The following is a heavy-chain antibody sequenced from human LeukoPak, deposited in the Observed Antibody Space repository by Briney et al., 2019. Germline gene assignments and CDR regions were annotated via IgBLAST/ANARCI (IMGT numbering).Heavy chain of an antibody. Sequence: SETLSLTCTVSGGSISSAPYYWSWIRQRPGKGLEWMGYISHSGNTYYNPSLKSRLNISADTSRNQFSLKLRSVTAADTAPYFCAREGYYYDSSGPIDYWGQGTRVTVSS. CDR1: GGSISSAPYY. CDR3: AREGYYYDSSGPIDY. V-gene: IGHV4-31*03. CDR2: ISHSGNT. J-gene: IGHJ4*02. D-gene: IGHD3-22*01.